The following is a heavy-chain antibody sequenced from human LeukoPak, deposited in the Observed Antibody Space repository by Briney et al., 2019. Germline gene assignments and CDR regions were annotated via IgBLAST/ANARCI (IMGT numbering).Heavy chain of an antibody. CDR1: GGTFSSYA. J-gene: IGHJ4*02. Sequence: SVKVSCKASGGTFSSYAISWVRQAPGQGLEWMGRIIPIFGTANYAQKFQGRVTFTTDESTSTAYMELSSLRSEDTAVYYCARGSRIVGATVPDFDYWGQGTLVTVSS. D-gene: IGHD1-26*01. CDR3: ARGSRIVGATVPDFDY. V-gene: IGHV1-69*05. CDR2: IIPIFGTA.